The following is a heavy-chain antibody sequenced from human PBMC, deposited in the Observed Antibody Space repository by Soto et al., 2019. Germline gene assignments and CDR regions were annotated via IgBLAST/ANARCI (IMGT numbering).Heavy chain of an antibody. CDR1: GELPSRGYY. Sequence: PEKRRVTNGVSGELPSRGYYWGWSRQPPGKRLEWIGSVYRSGSTYYNPSLKSRVTISVDTSKNQFSLNLSSVTAADTAVYYCARDLCLGVVAPALKSTGLPVWAQWPSLTVS. J-gene: IGHJ6*02. D-gene: IGHD2-2*01. V-gene: IGHV4-38-2*01. CDR2: VYRSGST. CDR3: ARDLCLGVVAPALKSTGLPV.